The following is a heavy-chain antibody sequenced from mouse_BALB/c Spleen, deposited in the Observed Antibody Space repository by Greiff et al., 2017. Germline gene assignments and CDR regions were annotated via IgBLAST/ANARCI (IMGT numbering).Heavy chain of an antibody. J-gene: IGHJ4*01. CDR1: GFTFSDYY. D-gene: IGHD2-4*01. Sequence: EVQLVESGGGLVKPGGSLKLSCAASGFTFSDYYMYWVRQTPEKRLEWVATISDGGSYTYYPDSVKGRFTISRDNAKNNLYLQMSSLKSEDTAMYYCAREDYDYDKAYYAMDYWGQGTSVTVSS. CDR2: ISDGGSYT. CDR3: AREDYDYDKAYYAMDY. V-gene: IGHV5-4*02.